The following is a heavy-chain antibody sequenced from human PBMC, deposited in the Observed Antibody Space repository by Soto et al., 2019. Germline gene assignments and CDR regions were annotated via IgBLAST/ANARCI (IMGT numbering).Heavy chain of an antibody. Sequence: PSETLTLTCTVSGGSINNGGYYWSWIRQHPGKGLEWIGYIYYNGGIYYNPSLRGRLTISLDTSKNQFSLKLSSVTAADTAVYYCASVLYSYGSGSPLHFDFWGQGTLVTVSS. D-gene: IGHD3-10*01. V-gene: IGHV4-31*03. CDR3: ASVLYSYGSGSPLHFDF. CDR1: GGSINNGGYY. CDR2: IYYNGGI. J-gene: IGHJ4*02.